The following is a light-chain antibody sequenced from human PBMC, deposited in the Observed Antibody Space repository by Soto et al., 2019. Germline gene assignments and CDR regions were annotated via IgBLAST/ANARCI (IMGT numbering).Light chain of an antibody. CDR1: QTVGSY. CDR2: GAS. Sequence: EIVMTQSPATLSVSPGERATLSCRASQTVGSYLAWYQQKPDQAPRLLIYGASTRATGIPARFSGSGSGTEFTLTISSLQSEDFAVYYCHQYDNWPPWTFGQGTKVEIK. V-gene: IGKV3-15*01. CDR3: HQYDNWPPWT. J-gene: IGKJ1*01.